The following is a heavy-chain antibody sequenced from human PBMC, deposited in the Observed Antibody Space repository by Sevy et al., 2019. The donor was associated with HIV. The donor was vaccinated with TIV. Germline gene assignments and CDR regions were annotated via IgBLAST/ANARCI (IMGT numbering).Heavy chain of an antibody. CDR2: IKQEGSEK. D-gene: IGHD2-21*01. V-gene: IGHV3-7*01. CDR1: GFTFSSYW. CDR3: ARESVVALPYYYYYGMDV. J-gene: IGHJ6*02. Sequence: GGYLRLSCAASGFTFSSYWMSWVRQAPGKGLEWVANIKQEGSEKYYVDSVKGRFTISRDNAKNSLYLQMNSLSAEDTAVYYCARESVVALPYYYYYGMDVWGQGTTVTVSS.